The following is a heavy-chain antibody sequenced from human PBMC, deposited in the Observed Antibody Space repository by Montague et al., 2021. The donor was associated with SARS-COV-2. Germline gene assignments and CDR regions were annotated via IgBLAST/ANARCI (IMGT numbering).Heavy chain of an antibody. CDR2: IKQDGSEK. V-gene: IGHV3-7*05. D-gene: IGHD3-22*01. J-gene: IGHJ4*02. CDR3: ARGYDSSGYRY. Sequence: YRSLSCAASGFPFSTFWMTWVRQVPGKGLEWVANIKQDGSEKYYVDSVKGRFTISRDNAKNSLYLQLDSLRAEDTAVYYCARGYDSSGYRYWGQGTLVTVSS. CDR1: GFPFSTFW.